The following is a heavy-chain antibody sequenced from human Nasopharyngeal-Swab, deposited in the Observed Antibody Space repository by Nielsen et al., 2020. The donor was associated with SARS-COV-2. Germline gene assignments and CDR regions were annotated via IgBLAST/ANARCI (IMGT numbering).Heavy chain of an antibody. J-gene: IGHJ4*02. Sequence: GESLKLSCVASGFPFSSHAMSWVRQAPGKGLEWVSGLIENGVDTYYAESVKGRFTFSRDNSKSTLYLQMNSLRAEDTAVYHCARGGWYPDYWGQGTLVTVSS. CDR3: ARGGWYPDY. CDR1: GFPFSSHA. D-gene: IGHD6-19*01. V-gene: IGHV3-23*01. CDR2: LIENGVDT.